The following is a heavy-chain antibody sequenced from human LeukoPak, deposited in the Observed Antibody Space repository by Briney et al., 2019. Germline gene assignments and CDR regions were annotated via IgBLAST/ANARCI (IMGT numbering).Heavy chain of an antibody. V-gene: IGHV4-4*07. Sequence: PSETLSLTCTVSGGSISSYYWNWIRQPAGKGLEWIGRMFTPGTINYNPSLKSRVTISLDTSKNQFSLKLSSVTAADTAVYYCARLSGRDYYFDYWGQGTLVTVSS. CDR3: ARLSGRDYYFDY. D-gene: IGHD3-10*01. CDR2: MFTPGTI. J-gene: IGHJ4*02. CDR1: GGSISSYY.